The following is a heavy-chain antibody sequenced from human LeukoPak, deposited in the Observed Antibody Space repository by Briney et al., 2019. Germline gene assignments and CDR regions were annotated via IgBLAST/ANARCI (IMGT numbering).Heavy chain of an antibody. Sequence: TSETLSLTCTVSGGSSSSYYWSWIRQPPGKGLEWIGYIYYSGSTNYNPSLKSRVTISVDTSKNQFSLKLSSVTAADTALYYCARASQRSPFAPWGQGTLVTVSS. D-gene: IGHD5-24*01. J-gene: IGHJ5*02. CDR3: ARASQRSPFAP. V-gene: IGHV4-59*01. CDR2: IYYSGST. CDR1: GGSSSSYY.